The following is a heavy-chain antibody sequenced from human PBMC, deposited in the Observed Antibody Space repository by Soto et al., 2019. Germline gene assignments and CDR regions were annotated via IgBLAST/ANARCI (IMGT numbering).Heavy chain of an antibody. D-gene: IGHD2-2*01. CDR3: ARDRPGCSSTSCGVWFDP. Sequence: QVQLVESGGGLVKPGGSLRLSCAASGFTFSDYYMSWIRQAPGKGLEWVSYISSSGSTIYYADSVKGRFTISRDKAKNSLYLQMNSLRAEDTAVYYCARDRPGCSSTSCGVWFDPWGQGTLVTVSS. CDR1: GFTFSDYY. CDR2: ISSSGSTI. V-gene: IGHV3-11*01. J-gene: IGHJ5*02.